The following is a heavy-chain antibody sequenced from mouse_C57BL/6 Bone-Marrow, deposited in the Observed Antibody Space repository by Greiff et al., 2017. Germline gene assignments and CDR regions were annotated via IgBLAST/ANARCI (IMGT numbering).Heavy chain of an antibody. V-gene: IGHV14-2*01. D-gene: IGHD1-1*01. J-gene: IGHJ1*03. CDR3: APHCYGEGFDV. Sequence: VQAVASGAELVKPGAFVKLFRTASGFNIKDHYMHWVKQRTEPGLEWIGRIDPEDGETKYAPKFQGKATITADTSSNTAYLQRSSLTSEDTAVYYCAPHCYGEGFDVWGTGTTVTVS. CDR1: GFNIKDHY. CDR2: IDPEDGET.